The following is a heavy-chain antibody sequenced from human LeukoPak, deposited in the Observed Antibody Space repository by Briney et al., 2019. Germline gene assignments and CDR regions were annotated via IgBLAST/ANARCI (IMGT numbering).Heavy chain of an antibody. CDR2: ISGSGTST. CDR1: GFTFTRNA. V-gene: IGHV3-23*01. J-gene: IGHJ4*02. CDR3: AKAKTAQTSFDY. Sequence: GGSLRLSCAASGFTFTRNAMAWVRQAPGKGLEWLSGISGSGTSTYYADSVRGRFTISRDNSKNTLYLQLNSLRAEDTAVHYCAKAKTAQTSFDYWGQGTLVTVSS.